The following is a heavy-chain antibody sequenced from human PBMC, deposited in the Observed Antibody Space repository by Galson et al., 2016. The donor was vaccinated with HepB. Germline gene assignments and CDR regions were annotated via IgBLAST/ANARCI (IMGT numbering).Heavy chain of an antibody. CDR3: VKDRASRLSSRGWLVHDAFDL. CDR2: VGGGGGNT. Sequence: SLRLSCAASGFTFSGYKMAWVRQTPAKGLEWVSTVGGGGGNTHYADSVKGRFTISRDNSKNTLYLQMNSLKVEDTAVYFCVKDRASRLSSRGWLVHDAFDLWGHGTTVIVSS. J-gene: IGHJ3*01. V-gene: IGHV3-23*01. CDR1: GFTFSGYK. D-gene: IGHD6-19*01.